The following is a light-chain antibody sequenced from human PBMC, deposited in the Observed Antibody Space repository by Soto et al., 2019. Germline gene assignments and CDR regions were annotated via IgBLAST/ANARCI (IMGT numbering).Light chain of an antibody. J-gene: IGLJ1*01. CDR2: DVS. CDR1: SSDVGGYNY. V-gene: IGLV2-14*01. Sequence: QSVLTQPASVSGYPGQSIAISCTGTSSDVGGYNYASWYQQHPGKAPKLMVYDVSNRPSGVSNRFSGSKSGNTASLTISGLQAEDEADYYCSSYTSSSTYVFGTGTKVT. CDR3: SSYTSSSTYV.